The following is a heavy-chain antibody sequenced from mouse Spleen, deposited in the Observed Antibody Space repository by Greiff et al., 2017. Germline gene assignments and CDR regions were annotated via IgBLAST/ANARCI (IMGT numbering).Heavy chain of an antibody. CDR1: GFTFSSYA. J-gene: IGHJ1*01. CDR2: ISSGGSYT. CDR3: ARHGSSPYWYFDV. Sequence: EVKLQESGGGLVKPGGSLKLSCAASGFTFSSYAMSWVRQTPEKRLEWVATISSGGSYTYYPDSVKGRFTISRDNAKNTLYLQMSSLRSEDTAMYYCARHGSSPYWYFDVWGAGTTVTVSS. D-gene: IGHD1-1*01. V-gene: IGHV5-9-3*01.